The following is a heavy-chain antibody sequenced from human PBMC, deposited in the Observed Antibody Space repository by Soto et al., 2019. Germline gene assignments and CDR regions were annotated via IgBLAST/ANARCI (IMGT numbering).Heavy chain of an antibody. CDR2: IIPIFGTA. D-gene: IGHD3-10*01. V-gene: IGHV1-69*13. CDR1: GGTFSSYA. J-gene: IGHJ4*02. CDR3: ARAYYGSGTPLGPNFQYYFDS. Sequence: SVKVSCKASGGTFSSYAISWVRQAPGQGLEWMGGIIPIFGTANYAQKFQGRVTITADESTSTAYMELSSLRSEDTAVYYCARAYYGSGTPLGPNFQYYFDSWGQGTPVTVSS.